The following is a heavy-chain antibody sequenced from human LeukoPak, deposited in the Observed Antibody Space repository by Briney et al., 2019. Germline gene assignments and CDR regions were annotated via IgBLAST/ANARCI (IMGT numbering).Heavy chain of an antibody. D-gene: IGHD4-23*01. Sequence: SQTLSLTCAISGDSVSSYSAAWNWIRQSPSRGFEWLGRTYFGSKWYNDYAASVKSRITVNPDTSKNHFSLQLSSVTLEDTAIYYCARTYGGNCDYWGQGTLVTVSS. CDR3: ARTYGGNCDY. V-gene: IGHV6-1*01. J-gene: IGHJ4*02. CDR1: GDSVSSYSAA. CDR2: TYFGSKWYN.